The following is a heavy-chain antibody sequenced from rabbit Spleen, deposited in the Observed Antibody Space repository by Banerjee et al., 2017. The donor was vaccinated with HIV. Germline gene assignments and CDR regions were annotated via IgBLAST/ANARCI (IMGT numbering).Heavy chain of an antibody. D-gene: IGHD1-1*01. Sequence: QSLEESGGDLVKPEGSLTLTCTVSGFSFSRGYDMCWVRQAPGKGLEWIGCIYAGSSGSTYYANWAKGRFTISKTSSTTVTLEMASLTAADTATYFCARDLTGVIGWNFGWWGPGTLVTVS. CDR2: IYAGSSGST. CDR1: GFSFSRGYD. CDR3: ARDLTGVIGWNFGW. J-gene: IGHJ4*01. V-gene: IGHV1S40*01.